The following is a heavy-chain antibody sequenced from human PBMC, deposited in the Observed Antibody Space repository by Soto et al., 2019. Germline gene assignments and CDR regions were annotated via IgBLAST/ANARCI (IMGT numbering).Heavy chain of an antibody. CDR3: TSYPIQR. V-gene: IGHV3-73*02. Sequence: EVQLVESGGGLVQPGGSLRLSCVASGITFSGSAIHWVRQVSGKGLEWLGRIRSRGNNYATTYAASVKGRFTFSRDESKNTAYLQLNSLKTEDSAVYYCTSYPIQRWGQGTLVTVYS. CDR1: GITFSGSA. J-gene: IGHJ1*01. CDR2: IRSRGNNYAT.